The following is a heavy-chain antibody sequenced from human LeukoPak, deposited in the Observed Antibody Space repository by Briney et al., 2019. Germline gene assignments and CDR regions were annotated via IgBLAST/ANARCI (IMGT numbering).Heavy chain of an antibody. V-gene: IGHV4-34*01. CDR3: ARGVLGPYYFDL. CDR2: IHYTGAT. CDR1: GGTFRGHY. D-gene: IGHD7-27*01. Sequence: SETLSLTCAVYGGTFRGHYWSWIRQPPGKGLEWIGEIHYTGATNYKPSLKSRVTISGDPSKNQVSLRVSSVTAADTAVYYCARGVLGPYYFDLWGRGTLVTVSS. J-gene: IGHJ2*01.